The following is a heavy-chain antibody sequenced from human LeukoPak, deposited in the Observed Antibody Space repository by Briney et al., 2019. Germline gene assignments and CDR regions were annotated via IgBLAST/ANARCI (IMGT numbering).Heavy chain of an antibody. V-gene: IGHV3-23*01. CDR2: ISGSDGNT. Sequence: GGSLRLSCAASGFTFSSYWMNWARQAPGKGLEWVSAISGSDGNTYYADSVKGRFTISRDNSKNTLYLQMNSLRAEDTAIYYCAKDPGGYYYYFDYWGQGTLVTVSS. CDR1: GFTFSSYW. D-gene: IGHD3-3*01. CDR3: AKDPGGYYYYFDY. J-gene: IGHJ4*02.